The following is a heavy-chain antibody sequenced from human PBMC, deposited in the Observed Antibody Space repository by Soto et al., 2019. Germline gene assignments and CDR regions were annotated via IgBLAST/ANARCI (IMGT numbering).Heavy chain of an antibody. J-gene: IGHJ5*02. CDR3: ARLGAYYQSLDP. D-gene: IGHD2-21*01. CDR2: IYYSGNT. Sequence: SETLSLTCTVSGASISSGDYYWTWIRQPPGKGLEWIGSIYYSGNTYYNPSLKSRVTISVDRSKNQFSLRLTSVTAADTAVYYCARLGAYYQSLDPWGPGTLVTVSS. V-gene: IGHV4-30-4*01. CDR1: GASISSGDYY.